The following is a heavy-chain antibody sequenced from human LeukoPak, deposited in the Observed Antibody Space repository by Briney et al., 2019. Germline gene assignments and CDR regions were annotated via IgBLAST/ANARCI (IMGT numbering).Heavy chain of an antibody. D-gene: IGHD6-13*01. CDR2: ISAYNGNT. V-gene: IGHV1-18*04. Sequence: ASVKVSCKASGYTFTSYGISWVRQAPGQGLEWMGWISAYNGNTNYAQKLQGRVTMTTDTSTSTAYMELRSLRSDDTAVYYCAGGLPYSSSWYYDYWGQGTLVTVSS. J-gene: IGHJ4*02. CDR3: AGGLPYSSSWYYDY. CDR1: GYTFTSYG.